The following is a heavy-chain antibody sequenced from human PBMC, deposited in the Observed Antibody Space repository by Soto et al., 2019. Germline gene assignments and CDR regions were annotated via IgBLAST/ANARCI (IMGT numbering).Heavy chain of an antibody. V-gene: IGHV4-59*08. CDR3: ARHVVPAANYFDY. CDR2: IYYSGST. J-gene: IGHJ4*02. CDR1: GGSISNYY. D-gene: IGHD2-2*01. Sequence: SETLSLTCTVSGGSISNYYWSWIRQPPGKGLEWIAYIYYSGSTNYNPSLKSRVTISLDTSKNHFSLKLSSVTAADTAVYYCARHVVPAANYFDYWGQGTLVTVS.